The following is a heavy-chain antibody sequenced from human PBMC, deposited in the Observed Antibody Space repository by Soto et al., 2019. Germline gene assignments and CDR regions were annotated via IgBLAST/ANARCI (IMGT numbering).Heavy chain of an antibody. CDR3: AGSSGKLFSHGYFQP. V-gene: IGHV4-59*08. J-gene: IGHJ1*01. D-gene: IGHD6-19*01. Sequence: SETLSLTCTVSGGSISSYYWSWIRQPPGKGLEWIGYIYYSGSTNYNPSLKSRVTISVDTSKNQFSLKLSSVTAADTAVYYCAGSSGKLFSHGYFQPWGQGTLVTVSS. CDR1: GGSISSYY. CDR2: IYYSGST.